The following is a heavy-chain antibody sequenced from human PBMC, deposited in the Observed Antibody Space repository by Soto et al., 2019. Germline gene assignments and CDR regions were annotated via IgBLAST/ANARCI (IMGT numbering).Heavy chain of an antibody. J-gene: IGHJ6*02. Sequence: PSETVSLTCTVSGGSISSYYWSWIRQPPGKGLEWIGYIYYSGSTNYNPSLKSRVTISVDTSKNQFSLKLSSVTAADTAVYYCARINWDRGYYYYGMDVWGQGTTVTVSS. CDR3: ARINWDRGYYYYGMDV. D-gene: IGHD1-1*01. V-gene: IGHV4-59*01. CDR1: GGSISSYY. CDR2: IYYSGST.